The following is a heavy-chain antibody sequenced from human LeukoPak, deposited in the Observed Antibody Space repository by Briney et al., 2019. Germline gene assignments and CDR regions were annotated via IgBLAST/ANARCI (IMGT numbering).Heavy chain of an antibody. V-gene: IGHV3-48*03. CDR1: GFPFSFYE. CDR3: ALLAVASDFDY. Sequence: RSGGSLRLSCAVSGFPFSFYEMNWVRQAQGRGLEWVSNIGSSGTTIYYADSVKGRFSIPRDNAKSSLYLQMNSLRVEDTAVYYCALLAVASDFDYWGQGALVTVSS. CDR2: IGSSGTTI. D-gene: IGHD6-19*01. J-gene: IGHJ4*02.